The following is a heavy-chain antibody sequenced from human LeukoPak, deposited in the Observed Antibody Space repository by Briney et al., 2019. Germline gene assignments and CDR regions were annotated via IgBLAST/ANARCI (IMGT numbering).Heavy chain of an antibody. J-gene: IGHJ5*02. CDR3: ARGFGVVTMVGGNWFDP. CDR2: MNPSSGNT. V-gene: IGHV1-8*01. D-gene: IGHD3-3*01. CDR1: GYTFTSYD. Sequence: ASVKVSCKASGYTFTSYDINWVRQATGQGLEWMGWMNPSSGNTGYAQKFQGRVTMTRNTSISTAYMELSSLRSEDTAVYYCARGFGVVTMVGGNWFDPWGQGTLVTVSS.